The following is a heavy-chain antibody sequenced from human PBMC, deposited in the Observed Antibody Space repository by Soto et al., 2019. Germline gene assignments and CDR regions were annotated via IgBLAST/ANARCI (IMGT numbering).Heavy chain of an antibody. Sequence: EALALTSEGSGGSIRSYYWSWIRQPPGKGLEWIGYIYYSGSTNYNPSLKSRVTISVDTSKNQFSLKLSSVTAADTAVYYCASSGPSSTAAQPPLYYYYGMDVWGQGTPVTVS. V-gene: IGHV4-59*01. CDR3: ASSGPSSTAAQPPLYYYYGMDV. J-gene: IGHJ6*02. CDR2: IYYSGST. CDR1: GGSIRSYY. D-gene: IGHD6-13*01.